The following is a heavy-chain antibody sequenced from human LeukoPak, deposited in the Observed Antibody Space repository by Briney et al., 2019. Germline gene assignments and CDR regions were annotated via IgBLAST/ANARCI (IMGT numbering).Heavy chain of an antibody. CDR3: ARDCSGGSCYAH. CDR1: GFTFSSYS. CDR2: ISSSSSYI. Sequence: GGSLRLSCAASGFTFSSYSMNWVRQAPGKGLEWVLSISSSSSYIYYADSVKGRFTISRDNAKNSLYLQMNSLRAEDTAVYYCARDCSGGSCYAHWGQGTLVTVSS. D-gene: IGHD2-15*01. J-gene: IGHJ4*02. V-gene: IGHV3-21*01.